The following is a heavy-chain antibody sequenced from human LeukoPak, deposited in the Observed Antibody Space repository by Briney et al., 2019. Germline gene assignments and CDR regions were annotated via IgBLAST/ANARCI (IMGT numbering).Heavy chain of an antibody. D-gene: IGHD3-22*01. CDR2: IYYSGLT. J-gene: IGHJ3*02. Sequence: KTSETLSLTCTVSGGSISRSSYYWGWIRQPPGKGLEWIGSIYYSGLTYDNPSLKNRVTISVGTSKNQFSLKLSSVTAADTAVYYCARHAPTYYYDSHGLGDAFDIWGRGTMITVSS. V-gene: IGHV4-39*01. CDR3: ARHAPTYYYDSHGLGDAFDI. CDR1: GGSISRSSYY.